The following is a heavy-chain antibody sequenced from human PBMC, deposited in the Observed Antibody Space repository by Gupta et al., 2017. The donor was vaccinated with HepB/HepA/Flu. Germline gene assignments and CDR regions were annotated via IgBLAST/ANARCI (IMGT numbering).Heavy chain of an antibody. D-gene: IGHD2-2*01. CDR1: GFTFRHYW. J-gene: IGHJ4*02. V-gene: IGHV3-7*01. CDR3: ARGGLAEPAANTFDY. Sequence: EVQLVESGGGLVQPGGSLRLSCAASGFTFRHYWMSWVRQAPGKGLEWVANIKQDGSEKYYVDSVKGRFTISRDNAKNSLYLQMSSLRAEDTSVYYCARGGLAEPAANTFDYWGQGRLVTVSS. CDR2: IKQDGSEK.